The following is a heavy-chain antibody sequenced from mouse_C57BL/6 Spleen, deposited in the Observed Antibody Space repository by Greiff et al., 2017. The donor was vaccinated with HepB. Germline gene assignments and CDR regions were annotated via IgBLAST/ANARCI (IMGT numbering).Heavy chain of an antibody. CDR2: IWSDGST. D-gene: IGHD2-1*01. CDR1: GFSLTSYG. CDR3: ARQIYYGIPYYAMDY. V-gene: IGHV2-6-1*01. J-gene: IGHJ4*01. Sequence: QVQLQESGPGLVAPSQSLSITCTVSGFSLTSYGVHWVRQPPGKGLEWLVVIWSDGSTTYNSALKSRLSISKDNSKSQVFLKMNSLQTDDTAMYYCARQIYYGIPYYAMDYWGQGTSVTVSS.